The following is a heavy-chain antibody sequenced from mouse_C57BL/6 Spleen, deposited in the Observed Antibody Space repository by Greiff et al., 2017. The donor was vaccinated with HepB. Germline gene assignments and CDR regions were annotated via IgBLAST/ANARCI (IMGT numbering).Heavy chain of an antibody. CDR3: ARGGRWWYFDV. J-gene: IGHJ1*03. D-gene: IGHD3-3*01. CDR1: GYTFTDYY. Sequence: EVQLQQSGPELVKPGASVKISCKASGYTFTDYYMNWVKQSHGKSLEWIGDINPNNGGTSYNQKFKGKATLTVDKSSSTAYMELRTLTSEDSAVYYCARGGRWWYFDVWGTGTTVTVSS. CDR2: INPNNGGT. V-gene: IGHV1-26*01.